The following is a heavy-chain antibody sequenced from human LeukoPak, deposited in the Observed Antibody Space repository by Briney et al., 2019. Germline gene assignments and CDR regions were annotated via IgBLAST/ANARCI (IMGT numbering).Heavy chain of an antibody. J-gene: IGHJ4*02. D-gene: IGHD3-16*02. CDR1: GGSISSSSYY. CDR2: IYYSGST. V-gene: IGHV4-39*07. CDR3: ARDLAMITFGGVIVTLNYFDY. Sequence: SETLSLTCTVSGGSISSSSYYWGWIRQTPGKGLEWIGSIYYSGSTYYNPSLKSRVTISVDTSKNQFSLKLSSVTAADTAVYYCARDLAMITFGGVIVTLNYFDYWGQGTLVSVSS.